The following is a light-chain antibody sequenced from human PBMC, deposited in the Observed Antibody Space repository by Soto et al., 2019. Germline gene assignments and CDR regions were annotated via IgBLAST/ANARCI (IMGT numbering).Light chain of an antibody. CDR1: SSNIGSNT. J-gene: IGLJ3*02. V-gene: IGLV1-44*01. Sequence: QSVLTQPPSASGTPGQRVTISCSGSSSNIGSNTVNWYQQLPGTAPKLLFYSNNQRPSGVPDRFSGSKSATSASLAISGLQAEDEADYYCAAGDDSLNGDWVFGGGTKLTVL. CDR3: AAGDDSLNGDWV. CDR2: SNN.